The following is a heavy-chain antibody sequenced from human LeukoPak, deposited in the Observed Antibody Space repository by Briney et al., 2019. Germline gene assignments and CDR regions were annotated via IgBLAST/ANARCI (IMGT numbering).Heavy chain of an antibody. J-gene: IGHJ4*02. D-gene: IGHD1-1*01. CDR3: ARDPAGSGFAFDY. V-gene: IGHV3-33*01. CDR2: IWSDGSNK. CDR1: GFIFSNDA. Sequence: GGSLRLSCAASGFIFSNDAMHWVRQAPGKGLEWVAFIWSDGSNKYYADSVKGRFTISRDNSEDTLYLQMNSLRVEDTAVYYCARDPAGSGFAFDYWGQGALVTVSS.